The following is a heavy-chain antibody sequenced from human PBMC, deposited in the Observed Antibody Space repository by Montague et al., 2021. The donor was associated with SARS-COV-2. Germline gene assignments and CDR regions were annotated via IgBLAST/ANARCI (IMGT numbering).Heavy chain of an antibody. CDR1: GFSITTSTMG. CDR2: IYWGDEK. CDR3: VHYASGSYYFHF. V-gene: IGHV2-5*02. J-gene: IGHJ4*02. D-gene: IGHD3-10*01. Sequence: PALVKPTQTLTLTCTFSGFSITTSTMGVGWIRQPPGKALEWLALIYWGDEKRFSTSLKSRLTITKDTFKDQVVLRMTNMDPVYTATYYCVHYASGSYYFHFWGQGTLVTVSS.